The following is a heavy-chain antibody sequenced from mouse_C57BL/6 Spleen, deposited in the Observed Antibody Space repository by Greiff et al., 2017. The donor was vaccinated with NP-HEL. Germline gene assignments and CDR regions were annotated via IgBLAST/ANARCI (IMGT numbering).Heavy chain of an antibody. V-gene: IGHV2-2*01. J-gene: IGHJ1*03. D-gene: IGHD1-1*01. CDR2: IWSGGST. Sequence: QVQLKESGPGLVQPSQSLSITCTVSGFSLTSYGVHWVRQSPGKGLEWLGVIWSGGSTDYNAAFISRLSISKDNSKSQVFFKMNSLQADDTAIYYCARNYPPYYYGSSNWYFDVWGTGTTVTVSS. CDR1: GFSLTSYG. CDR3: ARNYPPYYYGSSNWYFDV.